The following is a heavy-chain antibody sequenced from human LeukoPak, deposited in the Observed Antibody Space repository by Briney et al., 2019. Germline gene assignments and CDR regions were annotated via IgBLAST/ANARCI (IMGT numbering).Heavy chain of an antibody. Sequence: GESLKIPCKGSGYSFTSYWFCWLRQMPGKGLEWMGVIYPGDSDTRYNPSFQGQVTISADKSINPSYLQWSSLTASDTAMYYCARQGATTYYDYVWESDRYNRLDPWGQGTLVTVSS. CDR1: GYSFTSYW. CDR2: IYPGDSDT. V-gene: IGHV5-51*01. J-gene: IGHJ5*02. D-gene: IGHD3-16*02. CDR3: ARQGATTYYDYVWESDRYNRLDP.